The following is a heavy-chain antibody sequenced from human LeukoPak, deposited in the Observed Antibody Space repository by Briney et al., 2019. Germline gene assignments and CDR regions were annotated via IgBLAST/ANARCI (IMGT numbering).Heavy chain of an antibody. J-gene: IGHJ6*02. CDR3: AAERGYSGYDHPGSNYYYGMDV. D-gene: IGHD5-12*01. CDR1: GDSVSSNSAA. CDR2: IYYRSKWSN. Sequence: SQTLSLTCAISGDSVSSNSAAWNWIRQSPSRGLEWLGRIYYRSKWSNDYAVSVKSRITINPDTSKNQFSLQLNSVTPEDTAVYYCAAERGYSGYDHPGSNYYYGMDVWGQGTTVTVSS. V-gene: IGHV6-1*01.